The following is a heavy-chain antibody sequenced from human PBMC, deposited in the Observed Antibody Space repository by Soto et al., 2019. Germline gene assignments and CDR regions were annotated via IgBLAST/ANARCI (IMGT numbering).Heavy chain of an antibody. CDR1: GGSLSDYF. CDR3: ARGGISHWAYFYFMDV. J-gene: IGHJ6*03. D-gene: IGHD2-21*01. V-gene: IGHV4-34*01. CDR2: INHLGSI. Sequence: PSETLSLTCVVSGGSLSDYFWSWIRQPPGMALEWIGEINHLGSINYNPSLKSRVTMSVDTSKNQFSLTLNSVTAADTATYYCARGGISHWAYFYFMDVCDRGTTVTVYS.